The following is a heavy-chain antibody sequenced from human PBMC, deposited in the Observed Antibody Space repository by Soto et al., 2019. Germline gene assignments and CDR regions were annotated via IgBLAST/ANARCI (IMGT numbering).Heavy chain of an antibody. CDR1: GFTFSDYY. V-gene: IGHV3-11*06. CDR2: ISSSSSYT. Sequence: PGGSLRLSCAASGFTFSDYYMSWIRQAPGKGLERVSYISSSSSYTNYADSVKGRFTISRDNAKNSLYLQMNSLRAEDTAVYYCFPSLRDYGMDVWGQGTPVTVSS. CDR3: FPSLRDYGMDV. J-gene: IGHJ6*02. D-gene: IGHD3-9*01.